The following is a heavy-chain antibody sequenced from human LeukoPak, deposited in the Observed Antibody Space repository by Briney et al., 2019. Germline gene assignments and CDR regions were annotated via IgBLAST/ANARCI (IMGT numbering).Heavy chain of an antibody. D-gene: IGHD6-19*01. V-gene: IGHV3-30*04. Sequence: PGWSLRLSCAAPVFTFINYAMHWLGQAPAKELEGVAIISFYGSIQHFVDSLRGRFTISRDNSENTLHLEMNGLRADDTAMYYCYSSASTGWYRGLAFDIWGQGTMVTVSS. CDR3: YSSASTGWYRGLAFDI. CDR2: ISFYGSIQ. CDR1: VFTFINYA. J-gene: IGHJ3*02.